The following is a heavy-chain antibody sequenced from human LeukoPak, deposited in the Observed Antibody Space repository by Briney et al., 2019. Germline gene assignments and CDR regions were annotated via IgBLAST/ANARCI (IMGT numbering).Heavy chain of an antibody. J-gene: IGHJ4*02. CDR1: GYTFTSYD. Sequence: ASVKVSCKASGYTFTSYDINWVRQATGQRLEWMGWMKPNSGNTGYAQKFQGRVTITRNTSISTAYMELSSLRSEDTAVYYCARGLPRYGDYSPRRYYFDYWGQGTLVTVSS. CDR2: MKPNSGNT. V-gene: IGHV1-8*03. D-gene: IGHD4-17*01. CDR3: ARGLPRYGDYSPRRYYFDY.